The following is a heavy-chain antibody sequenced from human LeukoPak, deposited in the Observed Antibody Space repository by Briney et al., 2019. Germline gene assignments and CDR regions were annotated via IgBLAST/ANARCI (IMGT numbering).Heavy chain of an antibody. J-gene: IGHJ3*02. CDR1: GFTFSSYA. Sequence: GGSLRLSCAASGFTFSSYAMSWVRQAPGKGLEWVSAISGSGGSTYYADSVRGRFAISRDNSKNTLYLQMNSLRAEDTAVYYCAVIVVVTASTAFDIWGQGTMVTVSS. D-gene: IGHD2-21*02. V-gene: IGHV3-23*01. CDR2: ISGSGGST. CDR3: AVIVVVTASTAFDI.